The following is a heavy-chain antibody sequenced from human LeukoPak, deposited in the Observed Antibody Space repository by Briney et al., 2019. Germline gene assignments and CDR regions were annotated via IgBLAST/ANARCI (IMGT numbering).Heavy chain of an antibody. Sequence: SETLSLTCTVSGGSISSYYWSWIRQPAGKGLEWIGRTYTSGSTNYNPSLKSRVTMSVDTSKNQFSLKLSSVTAADTAVYYCAVNYYGSGSYGRGLYYFDYWGQGTLVTVSS. CDR3: AVNYYGSGSYGRGLYYFDY. J-gene: IGHJ4*02. V-gene: IGHV4-4*07. CDR2: TYTSGST. D-gene: IGHD3-10*01. CDR1: GGSISSYY.